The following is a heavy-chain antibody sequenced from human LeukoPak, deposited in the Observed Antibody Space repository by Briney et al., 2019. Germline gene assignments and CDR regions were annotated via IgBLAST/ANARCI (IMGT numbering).Heavy chain of an antibody. CDR2: INTNTGNP. Sequence: ASVKVSCKASGYTFTSYAMNWVRQAPGQGLEWMGWINTNTGNPTYAQGFTGRFVFSLDTSVSTAYLQISSLKAEDTAVYYCARDLPESYYYGMDVWGQGTTVTVSS. J-gene: IGHJ6*02. CDR3: ARDLPESYYYGMDV. V-gene: IGHV7-4-1*02. CDR1: GYTFTSYA.